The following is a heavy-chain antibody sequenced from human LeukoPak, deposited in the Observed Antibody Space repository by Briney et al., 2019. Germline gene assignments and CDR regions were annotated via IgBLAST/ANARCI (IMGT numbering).Heavy chain of an antibody. V-gene: IGHV3-30-3*01. J-gene: IGHJ5*02. Sequence: GGSLRLSCAASEITFSTYAMHWVRQAPGKGLEGVAVISYDGSNKYYADSVKGRFTISRDNSKNTLYLQMNSLRVEDTAVYYCARRIWFGEIKNWFDPWGQGTLVTVSS. CDR2: ISYDGSNK. CDR3: ARRIWFGEIKNWFDP. CDR1: EITFSTYA. D-gene: IGHD3-10*01.